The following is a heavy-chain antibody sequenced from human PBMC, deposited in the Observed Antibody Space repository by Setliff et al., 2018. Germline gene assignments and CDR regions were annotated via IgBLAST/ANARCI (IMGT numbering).Heavy chain of an antibody. CDR1: GFTFTSSA. J-gene: IGHJ3*02. D-gene: IGHD3-3*01. CDR3: ARVASWSGQNDAFDI. Sequence: SVKVSCKASGFTFTSSAVQWVRQARGQRLEWIGWIVVGSGNTNYAQKFQERVTITRDMSTSTAYMELSSLRSEDTAVYYCARVASWSGQNDAFDIWGQGTMVTVSS. CDR2: IVVGSGNT. V-gene: IGHV1-58*01.